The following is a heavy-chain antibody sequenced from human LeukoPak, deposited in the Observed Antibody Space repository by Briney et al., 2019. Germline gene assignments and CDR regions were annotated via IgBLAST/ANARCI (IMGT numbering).Heavy chain of an antibody. CDR2: MNPNSGNT. D-gene: IGHD3-10*01. J-gene: IGHJ4*02. Sequence: ASVKVSCKASGYTFTSYDINWVRQATGQGLEWMGWMNPNSGNTGYAQKLQGRVTITRNTSISTAYMELSSLRSEDTAVYYCARGDQFNYGSGSDYFDYWGQGTLVTVSS. CDR3: ARGDQFNYGSGSDYFDY. V-gene: IGHV1-8*03. CDR1: GYTFTSYD.